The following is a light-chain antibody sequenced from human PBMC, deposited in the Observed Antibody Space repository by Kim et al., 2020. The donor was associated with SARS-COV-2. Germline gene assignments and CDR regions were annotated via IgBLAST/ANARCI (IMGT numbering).Light chain of an antibody. J-gene: IGKJ2*01. CDR2: GAS. Sequence: SPGERATLSCRASQSVRSNLAWYQQKPGQAPRLLIYGASTRATGIPARFSGSGSGTEFTLTISSLQSEDSAIYYCQQYDDWRPYTFGQGNKL. V-gene: IGKV3-15*01. CDR3: QQYDDWRPYT. CDR1: QSVRSN.